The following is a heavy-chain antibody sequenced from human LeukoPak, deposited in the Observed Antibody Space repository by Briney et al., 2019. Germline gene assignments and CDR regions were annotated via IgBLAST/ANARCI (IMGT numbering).Heavy chain of an antibody. CDR1: GASVSSGSYS. CDR2: MFYRGST. CDR3: ARFHISAGSFDF. Sequence: PSETLSLTCTVSGASVSSGSYSWNWLRQPPGKGLEWIGYMFYRGSTNYNPSLRSRVTTSVNSSNNQYALNLSSVTAADTAVYYCARFHISAGSFDFWGQGTLVTVSS. V-gene: IGHV4-61*01. D-gene: IGHD3-9*01. J-gene: IGHJ4*02.